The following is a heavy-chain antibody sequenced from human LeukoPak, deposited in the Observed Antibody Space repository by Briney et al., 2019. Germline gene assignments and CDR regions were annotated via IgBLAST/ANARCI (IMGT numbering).Heavy chain of an antibody. D-gene: IGHD2-15*01. CDR1: GFTFSSYS. V-gene: IGHV3-21*01. Sequence: GGSLRLSCAASGFTFSSYSMNWVRQAPGKGLEWVSSISSSTIYTYYADSVKGRFTISRDNAKNTLYLQMNSLRAGDTAVYYCASTPNGVAAIYFDDWGQGTLVTVSS. CDR2: ISSSTIYT. CDR3: ASTPNGVAAIYFDD. J-gene: IGHJ4*02.